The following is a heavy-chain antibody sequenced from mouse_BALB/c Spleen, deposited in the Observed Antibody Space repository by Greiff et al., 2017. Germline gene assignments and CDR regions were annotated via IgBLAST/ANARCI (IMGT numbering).Heavy chain of an antibody. D-gene: IGHD4-1*01. CDR2: IYWDDDK. J-gene: IGHJ4*01. CDR3: ARRNWDDYAMDY. CDR1: GFSLSTSGMG. Sequence: QVTLKECGPGILQPSQTLSLTCSFSGFSLSTSGMGVSWIRQPSGKGLEWLAHIYWDDDKRYNPSLKSRLTISKDTSRNQVFLKITSVDTADTATYYCARRNWDDYAMDYWGQGTSVTVSS. V-gene: IGHV8-12*01.